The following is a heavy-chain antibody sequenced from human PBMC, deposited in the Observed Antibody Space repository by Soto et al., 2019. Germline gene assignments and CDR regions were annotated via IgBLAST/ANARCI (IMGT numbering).Heavy chain of an antibody. D-gene: IGHD3-10*01. Sequence: EVQLVESGGGLVQRGGSLRLSCAASGFTFSSYSMNWVRQAPGKGLEWISYISIGSSTTYYADSVKGRFTISRDNAKNLLYLQMNSLRDEDTAVFYCARGFGGPARNWHFDLWGRGTLVTVSS. CDR3: ARGFGGPARNWHFDL. CDR2: ISIGSSTT. CDR1: GFTFSSYS. J-gene: IGHJ2*01. V-gene: IGHV3-48*02.